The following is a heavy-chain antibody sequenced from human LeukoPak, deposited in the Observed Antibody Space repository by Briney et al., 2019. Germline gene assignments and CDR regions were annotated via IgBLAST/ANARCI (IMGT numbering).Heavy chain of an antibody. V-gene: IGHV3-66*02. Sequence: GGSLRLSCAASGFTVSSNYMRWVSQPPGKGLAWVAVIYSGGSTYYARSVKGRFTISRDNSKHTLYLQMNSLRAEDTAVYYCARETVTMVRGVINDFQHWGQGTLVTVSS. J-gene: IGHJ1*01. D-gene: IGHD3-10*01. CDR3: ARETVTMVRGVINDFQH. CDR1: GFTVSSNY. CDR2: IYSGGST.